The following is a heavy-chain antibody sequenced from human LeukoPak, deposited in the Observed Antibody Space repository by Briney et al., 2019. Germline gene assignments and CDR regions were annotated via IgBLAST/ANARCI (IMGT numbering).Heavy chain of an antibody. J-gene: IGHJ5*02. CDR2: INPNSGGT. CDR1: GYTFTGYY. D-gene: IGHD3-10*01. CDR3: ARGGYYGSGNDFRFDP. Sequence: ASVKVSCKASGYTFTGYYMHWVRQAPGQGLEWMGWINPNSGGTNYAQKFQGRVTMTRDTSISTAYMELSRLRSDDTAVYYCARGGYYGSGNDFRFDPWGQGTPVTVSS. V-gene: IGHV1-2*02.